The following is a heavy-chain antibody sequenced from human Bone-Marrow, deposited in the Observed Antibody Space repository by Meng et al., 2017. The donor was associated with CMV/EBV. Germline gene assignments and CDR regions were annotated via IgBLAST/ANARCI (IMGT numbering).Heavy chain of an antibody. CDR1: AYPFAGHF. Sequence: SCKASAYPFAGHFMHWVRQAPGQGLEWMGWINPNNGGTNYAQKFQGRVTMTRDTSISTAYMELNYLTSDDTAVYYCARGTGSSWFDYWGQGTLVTVSS. J-gene: IGHJ4*02. V-gene: IGHV1-2*02. CDR3: ARGTGSSWFDY. D-gene: IGHD1-26*01. CDR2: INPNNGGT.